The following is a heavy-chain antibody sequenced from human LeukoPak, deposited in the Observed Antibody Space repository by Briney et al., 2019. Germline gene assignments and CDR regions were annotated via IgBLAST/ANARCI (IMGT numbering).Heavy chain of an antibody. J-gene: IGHJ4*02. Sequence: PSETLSLTCTVSGGSISSSSYYWGWIRQPPGKGLEWIGSIYYSGSTYYNPSLKSRVTISVDTSKNQFSLKLSSVTAADTAVYYCARQWWKNPLFDYWGQGTLVTVSS. V-gene: IGHV4-39*01. CDR2: IYYSGST. CDR3: ARQWWKNPLFDY. CDR1: GGSISSSSYY. D-gene: IGHD2-15*01.